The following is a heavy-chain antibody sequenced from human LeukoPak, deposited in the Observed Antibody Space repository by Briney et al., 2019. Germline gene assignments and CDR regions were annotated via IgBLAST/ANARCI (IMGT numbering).Heavy chain of an antibody. J-gene: IGHJ4*02. D-gene: IGHD6-19*01. CDR3: AKGRQWLIHY. CDR2: ISGDGGST. CDR1: GFTFDDYA. Sequence: GGSLRLSCAASGFTFDDYAMHWVRQAPGKGLEWVSLISGDGGSTSYADSVKGRLTISRDNSRHSLYLQMDSLTTEDTALYYCAKGRQWLIHYWGQGTLVTVSS. V-gene: IGHV3-43*02.